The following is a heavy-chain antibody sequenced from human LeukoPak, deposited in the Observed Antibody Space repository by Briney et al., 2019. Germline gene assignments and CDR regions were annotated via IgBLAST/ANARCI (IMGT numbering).Heavy chain of an antibody. D-gene: IGHD2-15*01. V-gene: IGHV3-48*02. J-gene: IGHJ6*02. CDR2: ISSSGSTT. CDR1: GFTFSTYN. CDR3: ARGPFCSGGSCYSGHYYGMDV. Sequence: GGSLRLSCAASGFTFSTYNINWVRQAPGKGLEWVSHISSSGSTTYYADSVMGRFTISRDNAKNSLYLQMNSLRDEDSAVYYCARGPFCSGGSCYSGHYYGMDVWGQGTTVAVSS.